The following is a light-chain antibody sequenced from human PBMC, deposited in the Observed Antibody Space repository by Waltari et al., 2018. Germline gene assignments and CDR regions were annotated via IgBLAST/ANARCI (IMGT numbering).Light chain of an antibody. CDR3: MQGTRWPYT. J-gene: IGKJ2*01. CDR2: WVF. Sequence: VMTQSPVSLSVILGQAASISCKSSQSLVPVDGNTYLNWFHQRPGQSPRRLIYWVFNRDSGVPDRFSGSGSGTDFTLRISRVEAEDVGIYYCMQGTRWPYTFGQGTQLDIK. V-gene: IGKV2-30*02. CDR1: QSLVPVDGNTY.